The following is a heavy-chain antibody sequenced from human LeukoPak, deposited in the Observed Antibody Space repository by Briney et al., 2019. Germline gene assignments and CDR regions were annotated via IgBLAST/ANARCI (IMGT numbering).Heavy chain of an antibody. D-gene: IGHD2-2*01. CDR3: ARARYCSSTSCSNFDY. CDR2: INPNSGGT. CDR1: GYTFTGYY. J-gene: IGHJ4*02. Sequence: WASVKVSCKASGYTFTGYYMHWVRQAPGQGLEWMGWINPNSGGTNYAQKFQGRVTMTRDTSISTAYMGLSRLTSDDTAVYYCARARYCSSTSCSNFDYWGQGTLVTVSS. V-gene: IGHV1-2*02.